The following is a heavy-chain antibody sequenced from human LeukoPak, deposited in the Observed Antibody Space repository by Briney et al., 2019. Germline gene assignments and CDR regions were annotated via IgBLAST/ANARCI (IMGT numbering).Heavy chain of an antibody. D-gene: IGHD2-8*01. CDR3: VKDLMEY. CDR1: GFTFSSYA. CDR2: ISSNGGST. J-gene: IGHJ4*02. V-gene: IGHV3-64D*06. Sequence: GGSLRLSCSASGFTFSSYAMHWVRQAPGKGLGYVSAISSNGGSTYYADSVKGRFTISRDNSKNTLYLQMSSLRAEDTAVYYCVKDLMEYWGQGTLVTVSS.